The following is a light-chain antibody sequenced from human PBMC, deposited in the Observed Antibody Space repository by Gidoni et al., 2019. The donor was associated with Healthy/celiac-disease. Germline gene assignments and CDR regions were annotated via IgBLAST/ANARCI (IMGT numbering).Light chain of an antibody. CDR2: GAS. Sequence: IVMTQSPDSLAVSLGERATINCKSSQSVLYSSNNKNYLAWYQQKPGQPPKLLIYGASTRESGVPDRFSGSGSGTDFTLTISSLQAEDVAVYYCQQYYSTPPTFGQGTKLEIK. J-gene: IGKJ2*01. CDR3: QQYYSTPPT. CDR1: QSVLYSSNNKNY. V-gene: IGKV4-1*01.